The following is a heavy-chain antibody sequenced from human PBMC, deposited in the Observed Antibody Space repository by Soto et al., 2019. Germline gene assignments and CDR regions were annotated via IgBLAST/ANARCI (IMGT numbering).Heavy chain of an antibody. CDR2: IIPILGIA. V-gene: IGHV1-69*08. D-gene: IGHD6-19*01. CDR3: AREYSSGAIDY. Sequence: QVQLVQSGAEVKKPGSSVKVSCKASGGTFSSYTISWVRQAPGQGLEWMGRIIPILGIANYAQKFQGRVTXTXXKSTSTAYMELSSLRSEDTAVYYCAREYSSGAIDYWGQGTLVTVSS. J-gene: IGHJ4*02. CDR1: GGTFSSYT.